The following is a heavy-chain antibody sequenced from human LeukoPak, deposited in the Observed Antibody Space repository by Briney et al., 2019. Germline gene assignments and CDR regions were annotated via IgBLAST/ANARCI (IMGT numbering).Heavy chain of an antibody. CDR2: IYYSGST. J-gene: IGHJ6*02. D-gene: IGHD3-10*01. V-gene: IGHV4-59*01. CDR1: GGSISSYY. CDR3: ARDLGASYYYGSGSYYDPYYYYGMDV. Sequence: SETLSLTCTVSGGSISSYYWSWIRQPPGKGLEWIGYIYYSGSTNYNPSLKSRVTISVDTSKNQFSLKLSSVTAADTAVYYCARDLGASYYYGSGSYYDPYYYYGMDVWGQGTTVTVS.